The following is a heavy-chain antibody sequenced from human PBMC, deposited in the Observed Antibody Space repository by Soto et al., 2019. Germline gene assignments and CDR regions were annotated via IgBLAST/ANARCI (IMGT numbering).Heavy chain of an antibody. CDR2: IYYSGST. CDR3: ARLRTYSNGWYFDY. CDR1: GGSISSSSYY. J-gene: IGHJ4*02. Sequence: SETLSLTCTVSGGSISSSSYYWGWIRQPPVKGLEWIGSIYYSGSTSYNPSLKSQVTVSVATSKNQFSLKLSSVTAADTAVFYCARLRTYSNGWYFDYWRQGTLVTAPQ. D-gene: IGHD6-19*01. V-gene: IGHV4-39*01.